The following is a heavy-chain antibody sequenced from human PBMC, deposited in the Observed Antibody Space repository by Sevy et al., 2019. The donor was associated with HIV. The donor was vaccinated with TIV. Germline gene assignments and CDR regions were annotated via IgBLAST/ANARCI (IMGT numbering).Heavy chain of an antibody. V-gene: IGHV3-30-3*01. Sequence: GGSLRLSCAASGFSFSRSPMHWVRQAPGKGLEWVALMSYNGNKKYNGDSVKGRFTISRDDSKNTLYLQMNSLRSEDTAVYYCAREGVLTGGSIVSYGMDVWGQGTTVTVSS. J-gene: IGHJ6*02. CDR1: GFSFSRSP. CDR2: MSYNGNKK. D-gene: IGHD3-16*02. CDR3: AREGVLTGGSIVSYGMDV.